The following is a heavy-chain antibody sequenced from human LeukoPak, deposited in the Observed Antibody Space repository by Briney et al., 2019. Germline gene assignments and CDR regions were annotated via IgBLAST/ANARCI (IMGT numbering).Heavy chain of an antibody. Sequence: ASVKVSCKASGYTFTSYAMHWVRQAPGQRLEWMGWINAGNGNTKYSQKFQGRVTITRDTSASTAYMELSSLRSGDTAVYYCAGGATHNWFDPWGQGTLVTVSS. CDR1: GYTFTSYA. J-gene: IGHJ5*02. CDR2: INAGNGNT. D-gene: IGHD1-26*01. V-gene: IGHV1-3*01. CDR3: AGGATHNWFDP.